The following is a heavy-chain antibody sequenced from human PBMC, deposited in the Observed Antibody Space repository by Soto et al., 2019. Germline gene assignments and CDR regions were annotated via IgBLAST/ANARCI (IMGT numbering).Heavy chain of an antibody. J-gene: IGHJ6*02. CDR3: ARRRAVAGGYYYYGMDV. CDR1: GGTFSSYA. CDR2: IIPIFGTA. Sequence: SVKVSCKASGGTFSSYAISWVRQAPGQGLEWMGGIIPIFGTANYAQKFQGRVTITADKSTSTAYMELSSLRSEDKAVYYCARRRAVAGGYYYYGMDVWGQGTTVTVSS. V-gene: IGHV1-69*06. D-gene: IGHD6-19*01.